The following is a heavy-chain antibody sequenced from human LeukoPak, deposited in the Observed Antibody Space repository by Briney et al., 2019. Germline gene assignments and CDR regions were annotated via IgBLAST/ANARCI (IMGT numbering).Heavy chain of an antibody. D-gene: IGHD6-19*01. CDR3: ARWSVAGTFSDY. V-gene: IGHV4-31*03. J-gene: IGHJ4*02. CDR2: IYYSGST. CDR1: GGSISSGGYS. Sequence: ASETLSLTCTVSGGSISSGGYSWSWIRQHPGKGLEWIGYIYYSGSTYYNPSLKSRVTISVDTSKNQFSLKLSSVTAADTAVYYCARWSVAGTFSDYWGQGTLVTVSS.